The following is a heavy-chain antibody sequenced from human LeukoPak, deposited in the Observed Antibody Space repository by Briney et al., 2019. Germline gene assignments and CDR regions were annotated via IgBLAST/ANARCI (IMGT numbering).Heavy chain of an antibody. D-gene: IGHD2-2*01. J-gene: IGHJ4*02. V-gene: IGHV4-59*01. CDR3: ARVYQSAEYYFDY. CDR1: GGSIDSYY. CDR2: IYYTGST. Sequence: SETLSLTCTVSGGSIDSYYWSWIRQPPGKGLEWIGYIYYTGSTEYHPSVKSRVTISLDKSKNQFSLKLTSVTAADTAVYYCARVYQSAEYYFDYWGQGNLVSVSS.